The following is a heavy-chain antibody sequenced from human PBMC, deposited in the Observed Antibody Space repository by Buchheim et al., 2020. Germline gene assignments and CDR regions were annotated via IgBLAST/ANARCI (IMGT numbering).Heavy chain of an antibody. D-gene: IGHD3-9*01. CDR1: GFTFSSYG. J-gene: IGHJ6*02. V-gene: IGHV3-30*18. CDR2: ISYDGSNK. CDR3: AKRDLRYFDLHYYYDMDI. Sequence: QVQLVESGGGVVQPGRSLRLSCAASGFTFSSYGMHWVRQAPGKGLEWVAVISYDGSNKYYADSVKGRFTISRDNSKNTLYLQMNSLRAEDTAVYYCAKRDLRYFDLHYYYDMDIWGQGTT.